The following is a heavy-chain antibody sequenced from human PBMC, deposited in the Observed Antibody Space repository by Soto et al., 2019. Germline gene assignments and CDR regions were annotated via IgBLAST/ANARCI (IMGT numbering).Heavy chain of an antibody. CDR3: ARDMEKGGGSAGFDY. J-gene: IGHJ4*02. D-gene: IGHD1-26*01. V-gene: IGHV1-2*02. CDR2: INPKSGGT. Sequence: ASVKVSCKASGDTFTANYIHWVRQAPGQGFEWMGWINPKSGGTKYPQKFQGRVTMTRDTSLSTVYMTLTRPTSDDTAVYYCARDMEKGGGSAGFDYWGQGTMVTVST. CDR1: GDTFTANY.